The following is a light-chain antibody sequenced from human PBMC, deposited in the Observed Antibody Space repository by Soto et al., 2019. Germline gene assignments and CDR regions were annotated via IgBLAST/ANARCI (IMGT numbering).Light chain of an antibody. Sequence: DIQMTQSPPSVSASVGDRVIITCRASQSISTYLSWYQQKLGKAPSLLIYGAPKLQGGVPSRFGGSGSGTDFTLTIVNFQPEDFATYYCQQSFSTPPTFGRGTKVDLK. J-gene: IGKJ4*01. V-gene: IGKV1-39*01. CDR3: QQSFSTPPT. CDR2: GAP. CDR1: QSISTY.